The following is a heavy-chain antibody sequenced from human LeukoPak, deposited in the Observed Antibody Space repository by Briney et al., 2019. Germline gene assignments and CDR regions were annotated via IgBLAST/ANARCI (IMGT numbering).Heavy chain of an antibody. CDR2: IYYSGST. CDR1: GGSISSYY. J-gene: IGHJ6*02. V-gene: IGHV4-59*01. D-gene: IGHD3-22*01. Sequence: SETLSLTCTVSGGSISSYYWSWIRQPPGKGLEWIGYIYYSGSTNYNPSLKSRVTISVDTSKNQFSLKLSSVTAADTAVYYCARSAYYYDSSGYYGMDVWGQGTTVTVSS. CDR3: ARSAYYYDSSGYYGMDV.